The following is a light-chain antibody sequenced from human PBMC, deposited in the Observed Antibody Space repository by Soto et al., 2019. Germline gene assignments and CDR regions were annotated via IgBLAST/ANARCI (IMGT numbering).Light chain of an antibody. Sequence: IVMTQSPATLSVSPGERATLSCRASQSVSSNLAWFQQKPGQAPRLLIYDASTMATGIPARFSGSGFGTEFTLTISSLQSEDFAVYYCQQYNNWPPFTFGPGTKVDIK. CDR3: QQYNNWPPFT. CDR2: DAS. CDR1: QSVSSN. J-gene: IGKJ3*01. V-gene: IGKV3-15*01.